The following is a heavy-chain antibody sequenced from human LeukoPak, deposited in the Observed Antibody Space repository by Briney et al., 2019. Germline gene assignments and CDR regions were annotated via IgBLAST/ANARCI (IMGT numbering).Heavy chain of an antibody. D-gene: IGHD3-22*01. J-gene: IGHJ4*02. CDR1: GGSISSGSYY. CDR3: ARRQDDSSGYYFDY. V-gene: IGHV4-61*02. CDR2: IYTSGST. Sequence: SKTLSLTCTVSGGSISSGSYYWSWIRQPAGKGLEWIGRIYTSGSTNYNPSLKSRVTISVDTSKNQFSLKLSSVTAADTAVYYCARRQDDSSGYYFDYWGQGTLVTVSS.